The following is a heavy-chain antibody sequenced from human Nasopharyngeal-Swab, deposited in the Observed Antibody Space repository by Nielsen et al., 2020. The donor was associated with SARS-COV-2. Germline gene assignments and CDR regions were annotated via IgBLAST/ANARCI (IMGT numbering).Heavy chain of an antibody. CDR3: AKDMEVRYFDWLSPSYYYYGMDV. Sequence: GGSLRLSCAASGFTFSDYYMSWIRQAPGKGLEWVSAISGSGGSTYYADSVKGRFTISRDNSKNTLYLQMNSLRAEDTAVYYCAKDMEVRYFDWLSPSYYYYGMDVWGQGTTVTVSS. J-gene: IGHJ6*02. V-gene: IGHV3-23*01. D-gene: IGHD3-9*01. CDR2: ISGSGGST. CDR1: GFTFSDYY.